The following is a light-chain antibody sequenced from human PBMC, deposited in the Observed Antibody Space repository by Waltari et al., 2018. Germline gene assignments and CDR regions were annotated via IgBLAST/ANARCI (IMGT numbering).Light chain of an antibody. V-gene: IGLV2-14*01. CDR2: DVT. CDR3: SSYTGSSTWV. Sequence: QSALTQPAVSGSPGQSITISCTGTSSDIGDYNYVSWYQQHVGKAPKLMIYDVTKRPSGVSDRFPGSKSGNTASLTISGLQAEDEADYYCSSYTGSSTWVFGGGTKLTVL. CDR1: SSDIGDYNY. J-gene: IGLJ3*02.